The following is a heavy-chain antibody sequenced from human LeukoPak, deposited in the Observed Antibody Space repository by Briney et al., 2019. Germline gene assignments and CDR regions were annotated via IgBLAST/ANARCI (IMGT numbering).Heavy chain of an antibody. CDR1: GGSISSYY. Sequence: SETLSLTCTVSGGSISSYYWSWIRQPPGKGLEWIGYIYYSGSTNYNPSLKSRVTISVDTSKNQFSLKLSSVTAADTAVYYCARLAYWDPPGYYFDYWGQGTLVTVSS. CDR3: ARLAYWDPPGYYFDY. V-gene: IGHV4-59*01. J-gene: IGHJ4*02. CDR2: IYYSGST. D-gene: IGHD1-26*01.